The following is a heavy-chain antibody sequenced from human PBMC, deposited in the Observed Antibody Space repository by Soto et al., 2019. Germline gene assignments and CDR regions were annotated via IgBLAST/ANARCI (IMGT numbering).Heavy chain of an antibody. CDR2: INPNSGGT. D-gene: IGHD4-4*01. J-gene: IGHJ6*02. Sequence: ASVKVSCKASGYTFTGYYMHWVRQAPGQGLEWMGWINPNSGGTNYAQKFQGWVTMTRDTSISTAYMELSRLRSDDTAVYYCARDLPTVTTFGQSIAPSYHYYGMDVWGQGTTVTVSS. V-gene: IGHV1-2*04. CDR1: GYTFTGYY. CDR3: ARDLPTVTTFGQSIAPSYHYYGMDV.